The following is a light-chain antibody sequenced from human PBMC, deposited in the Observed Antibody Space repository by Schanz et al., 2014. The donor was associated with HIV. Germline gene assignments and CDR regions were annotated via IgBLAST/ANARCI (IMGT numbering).Light chain of an antibody. V-gene: IGLV2-23*02. CDR3: CSYAGSSTF. J-gene: IGLJ1*01. CDR1: RSDVGSYNL. CDR2: EVS. Sequence: QSALTQPASVSGSPGQSITISCTGTRSDVGSYNLVSWYQQHPGKAPKLMIYEVSKRPSGVSNRFSGSKSGNTASLTISGLQAEDEADYYCCSYAGSSTFFGTGTKLTVL.